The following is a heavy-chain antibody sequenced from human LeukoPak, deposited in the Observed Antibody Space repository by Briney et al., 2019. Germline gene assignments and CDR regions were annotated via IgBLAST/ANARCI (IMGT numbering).Heavy chain of an antibody. CDR1: GGSISSYY. J-gene: IGHJ3*02. CDR2: IYYSGST. CDR3: ARSGVGSGRYGAFDI. V-gene: IGHV4-59*08. D-gene: IGHD5-18*01. Sequence: SETLSLTCTVPGGSISSYYWSWIRQPPGKGLEWIGYIYYSGSTNYNPSLKSRVTISVDTSKNQFSLKLSSVTAADTAVYYCARSGVGSGRYGAFDIWGQGTMVTVSS.